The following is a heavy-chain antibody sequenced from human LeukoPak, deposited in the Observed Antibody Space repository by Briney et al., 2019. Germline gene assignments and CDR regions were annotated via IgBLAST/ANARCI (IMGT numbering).Heavy chain of an antibody. V-gene: IGHV3-7*03. J-gene: IGHJ4*02. D-gene: IGHD6-13*01. CDR2: IKQDGSEK. Sequence: GGSLRLSCAASGFTFSRYWMSWVRQAPGKGLEWVANIKQDGSEKYYVDSVRGRFTISRDNAKNSLYLQMNSLRAEDTAAYYCARDDQQQLFDYWGQGTLVTVSS. CDR3: ARDDQQQLFDY. CDR1: GFTFSRYW.